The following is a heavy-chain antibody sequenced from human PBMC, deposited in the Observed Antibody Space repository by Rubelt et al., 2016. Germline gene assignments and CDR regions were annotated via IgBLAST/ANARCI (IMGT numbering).Heavy chain of an antibody. CDR1: GYTFTSYG. CDR3: AGCRRAGGAVAGTWDY. V-gene: IGHV1-18*01. J-gene: IGHJ4*02. CDR2: ISAYNGNT. Sequence: QVQLVQSGAEVKKPGASVKVSCKASGYTFTSYGISWVRQAPGQGLEWMGWISAYNGNTNYAQKLQGGVTMTTDTSTSTAYMGLRSLRSDDTAVYYCAGCRRAGGAVAGTWDYWGQGTLVTVSS. D-gene: IGHD6-19*01.